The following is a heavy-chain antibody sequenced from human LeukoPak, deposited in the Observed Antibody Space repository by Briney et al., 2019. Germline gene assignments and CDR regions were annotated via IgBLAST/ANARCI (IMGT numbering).Heavy chain of an antibody. J-gene: IGHJ4*02. CDR2: IYPGDSDT. D-gene: IGHD3-22*01. V-gene: IGHV5-51*01. CDR3: ARPPDYYDSSGPYYFDY. CDR1: GYSFTSYW. Sequence: GESLKISCKGSGYSFTSYWIGWVRQMPGKGLEWMGIIYPGDSDTRYSPSFQGLVTISADKSISTAYLQWSSLKASDTAMYYCARPPDYYDSSGPYYFDYWGQGTLVTVSS.